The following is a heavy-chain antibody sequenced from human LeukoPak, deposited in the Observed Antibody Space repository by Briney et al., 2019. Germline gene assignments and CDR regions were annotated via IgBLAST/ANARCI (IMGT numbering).Heavy chain of an antibody. Sequence: GGSLRLSCAASEFTFSNYAIHWVRQAPGKGLEWVAVISYDGSNKQYADSVKGRFTISRDNSKNTLYLQMNSLRAEDTAVYYCARDLAATGTLIDSWDQGTLVTVSS. CDR2: ISYDGSNK. V-gene: IGHV3-30-3*01. J-gene: IGHJ4*02. CDR3: ARDLAATGTLIDS. CDR1: EFTFSNYA. D-gene: IGHD6-13*01.